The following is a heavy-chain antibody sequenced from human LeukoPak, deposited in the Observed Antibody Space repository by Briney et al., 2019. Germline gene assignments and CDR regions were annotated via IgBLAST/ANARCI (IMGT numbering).Heavy chain of an antibody. D-gene: IGHD5/OR15-5a*01. CDR3: AKTPTRGTLRLFFKY. CDR2: ISSSSSYI. CDR1: GFTFSSYA. V-gene: IGHV3-23*01. Sequence: GGSLRLSCAASGFTFSSYAMSWVRQAPGKGLEWVSSISSSSSYIYYADSVKGRFTISRDDYKGMLYLQMNSLRAEDTAVYYCAKTPTRGTLRLFFKYWGQGTLVTVSS. J-gene: IGHJ4*02.